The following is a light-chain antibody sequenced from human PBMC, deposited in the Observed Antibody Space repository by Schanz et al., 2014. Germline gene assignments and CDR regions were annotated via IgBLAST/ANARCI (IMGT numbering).Light chain of an antibody. V-gene: IGKV3-20*01. CDR2: GAS. Sequence: EIVLTQSPGTLSLSPGERATLSCRASQSVYGNFLAWYQQTPGQAPRLLIFGASSRATGIPDRFSGSGSGTDFTLTISRLEPEDFAVYYCQQYGTSPFTFGPGTKVDIK. CDR3: QQYGTSPFT. CDR1: QSVYGNF. J-gene: IGKJ3*01.